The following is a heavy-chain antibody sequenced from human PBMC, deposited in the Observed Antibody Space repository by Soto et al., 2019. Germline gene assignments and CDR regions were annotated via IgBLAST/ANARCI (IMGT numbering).Heavy chain of an antibody. CDR1: GFTFSSYW. CDR2: IKQDGSEK. Sequence: GGSLRLSCAASGFTFSSYWMSWVRQAPGKGLEWVANIKQDGSEKYYVDSVKGRFTISRDNAKNSLYLQMNSLRAEDTAVYYCARESYIVLMVYANVYYMDVWGKGTTVTVSS. J-gene: IGHJ6*03. V-gene: IGHV3-7*01. CDR3: ARESYIVLMVYANVYYMDV. D-gene: IGHD2-8*01.